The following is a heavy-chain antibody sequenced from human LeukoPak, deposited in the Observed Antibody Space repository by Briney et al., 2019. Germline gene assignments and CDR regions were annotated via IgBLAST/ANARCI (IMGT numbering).Heavy chain of an antibody. D-gene: IGHD2-2*01. J-gene: IGHJ4*02. CDR2: INPNSGNT. CDR1: GYTFTSYD. CDR3: AIALGGYCSSTSCAHGGY. Sequence: ASVKVSCKASGYTFTSYDINWVRQATGQGLEWMGWINPNSGNTGYAQKFQGRVTITRNTSIRTAYMELSSLRSEDTPVYYCAIALGGYCSSTSCAHGGYWGQGTLVTVSS. V-gene: IGHV1-8*03.